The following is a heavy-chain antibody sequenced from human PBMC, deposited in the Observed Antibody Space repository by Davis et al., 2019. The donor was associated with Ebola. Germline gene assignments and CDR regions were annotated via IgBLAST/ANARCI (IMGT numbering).Heavy chain of an antibody. Sequence: PGGSLRLSCAASGFTFSSYSMNWVRQAPGKGLEWVSSISSSSSYIYYADSVKGRFTISRDNAKNSLYLQMNSLRAEDTAVYYCARRIQLFAAYYYYYMDVWGKGTTVTVSS. V-gene: IGHV3-21*01. CDR1: GFTFSSYS. CDR2: ISSSSSYI. J-gene: IGHJ6*03. CDR3: ARRIQLFAAYYYYYMDV. D-gene: IGHD5-18*01.